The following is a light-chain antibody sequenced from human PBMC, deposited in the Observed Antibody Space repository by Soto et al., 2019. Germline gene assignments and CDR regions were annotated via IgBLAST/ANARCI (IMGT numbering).Light chain of an antibody. CDR1: SSNIGNNY. V-gene: IGLV1-51*01. CDR3: GTWDSSLSVHV. J-gene: IGLJ1*01. CDR2: DNN. Sequence: QSVLTQPPSVSAAPGQKVTISCSGSSSNIGNNYLSWYQQFPGTAPKLLIYDNNKRPSGTPDRFSGSKSGTSATLGITGLQTGDEADYYCGTWDSSLSVHVFGTGTKVTVL.